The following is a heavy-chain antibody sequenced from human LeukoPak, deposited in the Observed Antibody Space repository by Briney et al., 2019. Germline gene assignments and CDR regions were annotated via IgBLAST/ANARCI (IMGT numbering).Heavy chain of an antibody. Sequence: GGSLRLSCAASGFTFSSYGMSWVRQAPGKGLEWVSAISGSGGSTYYADSVKGRFTISRDNSKNTLYLQMNSLRDEDTAVYYCAVGNYYESIFDYWGQGTLVTVSS. V-gene: IGHV3-23*01. CDR2: ISGSGGST. D-gene: IGHD3-22*01. CDR3: AVGNYYESIFDY. CDR1: GFTFSSYG. J-gene: IGHJ4*02.